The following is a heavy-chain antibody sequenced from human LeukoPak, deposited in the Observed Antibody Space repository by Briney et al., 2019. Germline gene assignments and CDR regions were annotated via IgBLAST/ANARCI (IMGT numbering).Heavy chain of an antibody. J-gene: IGHJ4*02. D-gene: IGHD5-18*01. CDR3: ARDPGYSYGYDY. CDR2: IYSGGST. V-gene: IGHV3-53*01. Sequence: PGGSLRLSCAVSGFTATDNYMSWVRQAPGKGLEWVSVIYSGGSTYYADSVKGRFTISRDNSKNTLYLQMNSLRAEDTAVYYCARDPGYSYGYDYWGQGILVTVSS. CDR1: GFTATDNY.